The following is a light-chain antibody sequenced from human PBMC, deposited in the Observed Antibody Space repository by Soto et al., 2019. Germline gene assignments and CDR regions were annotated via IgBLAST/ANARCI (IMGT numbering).Light chain of an antibody. Sequence: LTQPASVSGSPGQSITISCTGTSSDVGAYNYVSWYHQHHPGKAPELIIYDVTDRPSGVSTRFSGSKSGNTASLTISGLQAEDEGDYYCSSYTTIKTVIFGGGTKVTVL. J-gene: IGLJ2*01. V-gene: IGLV2-14*01. CDR2: DVT. CDR1: SSDVGAYNY. CDR3: SSYTTIKTVI.